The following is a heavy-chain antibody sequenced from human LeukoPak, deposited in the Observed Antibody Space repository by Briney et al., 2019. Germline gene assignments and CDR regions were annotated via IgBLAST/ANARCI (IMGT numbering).Heavy chain of an antibody. CDR1: GGSISSYY. CDR3: ARQLRGEAVAGHLQPFDY. D-gene: IGHD6-19*01. J-gene: IGHJ4*02. Sequence: SETLSLTCTVSGGSISSYYWNWIRQPPGKRLEWLGHIYYSGSTNYNPSLKSRVTISVDTSKNQFSLKLSSVTAADTAVYFCARQLRGEAVAGHLQPFDYWGQGTLVTVSS. CDR2: IYYSGST. V-gene: IGHV4-59*08.